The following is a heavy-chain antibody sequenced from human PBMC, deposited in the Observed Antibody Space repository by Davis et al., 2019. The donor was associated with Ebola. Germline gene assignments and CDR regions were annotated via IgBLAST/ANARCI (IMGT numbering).Heavy chain of an antibody. CDR2: IRSKANSYAT. V-gene: IGHV3-73*01. Sequence: GESLKISCAASGFTFSGSAMHWVRQASGKGLEWVGRIRSKANSYATAYAASVKGRFTISRDDSKNTAYLQMNSLKTEDTAVYYCTRRPLGGFDPWGQGTLVTVSS. D-gene: IGHD3-10*01. CDR3: TRRPLGGFDP. CDR1: GFTFSGSA. J-gene: IGHJ5*02.